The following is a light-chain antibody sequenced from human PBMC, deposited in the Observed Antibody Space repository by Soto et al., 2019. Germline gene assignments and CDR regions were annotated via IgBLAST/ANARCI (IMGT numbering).Light chain of an antibody. CDR3: QQYHVFYS. Sequence: DIQMTQSPSTLSASVGDRVTITCRASQSISSWLAWYQQKPGKAPKLLIYDASSLESGVPSKFSGSGSGTEFTLTISSLHPDDFATYYCQQYHVFYSFGQGTKVDI. J-gene: IGKJ2*03. CDR2: DAS. V-gene: IGKV1-5*01. CDR1: QSISSW.